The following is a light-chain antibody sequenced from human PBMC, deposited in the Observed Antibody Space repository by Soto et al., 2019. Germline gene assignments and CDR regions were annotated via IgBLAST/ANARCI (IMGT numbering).Light chain of an antibody. V-gene: IGKV3-20*01. J-gene: IGKJ5*01. CDR1: QSVDSTS. CDR3: QQYGSSQT. CDR2: GPS. Sequence: FPESPGSHAFCPETRATLSCRASQSVDSTSLAWYLQKPGQAPRPLIVGPSSRATGIPDRFSGSGSGTDFTLTISRLETEDFAVYSCQQYGSSQTFGQGTRLEI.